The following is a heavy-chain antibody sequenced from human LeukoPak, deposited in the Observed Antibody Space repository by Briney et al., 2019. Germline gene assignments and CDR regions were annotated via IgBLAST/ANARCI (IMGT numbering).Heavy chain of an antibody. J-gene: IGHJ3*02. CDR1: GGSISSGGYS. CDR3: ARGSVVVAATGAFDI. D-gene: IGHD2-15*01. V-gene: IGHV4-30-2*01. Sequence: PSETLSLTCAVSGGSISSGGYSWSWIRQPPGKGLEWIGYIYHSGNTYYNPSLKSRVTVSVDRSKNQFSLKLSSVTAADTAVYYCARGSVVVAATGAFDIWGQGTMVTVSS. CDR2: IYHSGNT.